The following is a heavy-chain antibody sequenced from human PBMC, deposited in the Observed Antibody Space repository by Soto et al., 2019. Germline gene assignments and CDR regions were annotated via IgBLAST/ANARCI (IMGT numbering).Heavy chain of an antibody. J-gene: IGHJ4*02. CDR1: GGSISSGGYS. Sequence: QLQLQESGSGLVKPSQTLSLTCAVSGGSISSGGYSWSWLRQRPGKGLEWIGYIYHRGSTYYNPSPKRRVTISVDRSKNQFSVKLSSVTAADTAVDYCATAGGLGAVAADYWGQGTLVTVSS. CDR3: ATAGGLGAVAADY. CDR2: IYHRGST. D-gene: IGHD6-19*01. V-gene: IGHV4-30-2*01.